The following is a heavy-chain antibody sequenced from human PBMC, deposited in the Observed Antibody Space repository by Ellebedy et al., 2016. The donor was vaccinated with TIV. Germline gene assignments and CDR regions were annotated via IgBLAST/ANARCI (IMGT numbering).Heavy chain of an antibody. CDR3: ARNTIQTVFDP. CDR2: IDPTTGGT. V-gene: IGHV1-2*02. CDR1: GYTFTGYY. Sequence: AASVKVSCKASGYTFTGYYIYWVRQAPGQGLEWKGWIDPTTGGTDYARKFQGRVTMTRDTSLSTAYLDLTRLISDDTAIYFCARNTIQTVFDPWGQGTLVTVSS. D-gene: IGHD3-9*01. J-gene: IGHJ5*02.